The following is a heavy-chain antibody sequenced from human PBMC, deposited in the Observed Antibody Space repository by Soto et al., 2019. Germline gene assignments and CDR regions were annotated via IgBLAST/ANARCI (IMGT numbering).Heavy chain of an antibody. D-gene: IGHD3-9*01. V-gene: IGHV1-24*01. CDR2: FDPEDGET. CDR1: GYTLTELS. CDR3: ATYYDILTGYYIHYYGMDV. Sequence: ASVKVSCKVSGYTLTELSMHWVRQAPGKGLEWMGGFDPEDGETIYAQKFQGRVTMTEDTSTDTAYMELSSLRSEDTAVYYCATYYDILTGYYIHYYGMDVWGQGTPVTVSS. J-gene: IGHJ6*02.